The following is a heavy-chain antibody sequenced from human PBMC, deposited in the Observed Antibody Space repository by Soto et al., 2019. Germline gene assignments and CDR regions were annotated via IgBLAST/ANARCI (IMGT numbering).Heavy chain of an antibody. CDR3: ARARGSGSWCYCPDY. D-gene: IGHD2-15*01. J-gene: IGHJ4*02. V-gene: IGHV3-23*01. CDR1: GFTFNSYT. Sequence: GGSLRLSCAASGFTFNSYTMAWVRQAPGKGLEWVSSISGSGGSPSYADSVQGRFTISRDNSRNKLSLQMNSLRAEDTATYYSARARGSGSWCYCPDYWGQGSLVTVSS. CDR2: ISGSGGSP.